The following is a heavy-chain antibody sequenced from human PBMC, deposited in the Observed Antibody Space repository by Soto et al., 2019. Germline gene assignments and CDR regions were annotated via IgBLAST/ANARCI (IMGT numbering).Heavy chain of an antibody. V-gene: IGHV1-58*01. CDR2: IVVGSGNT. D-gene: IGHD2-8*01. CDR1: GFTFTSSA. J-gene: IGHJ4*02. Sequence: GASVKVSCKASGFTFTSSAVQWVRQARGQRLEWIGWIVVGSGNTNYAQKFQERVTITRDMSTSTAYTELSSLRSEDTAVYYCAAVINDPGYCTNGVCNYWGQGTLVTVSS. CDR3: AAVINDPGYCTNGVCNY.